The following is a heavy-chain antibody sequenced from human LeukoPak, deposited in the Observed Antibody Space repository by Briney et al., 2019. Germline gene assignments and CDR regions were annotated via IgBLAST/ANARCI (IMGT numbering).Heavy chain of an antibody. D-gene: IGHD3-16*01. CDR2: IYYSGST. V-gene: IGHV4-30-4*01. Sequence: SETLSLTCTVSGGSISSGDYYWSWIRQPPGKGLEWIGYIYYSGSTYYNPSLKSRVIISVDTSKNQFSLKLSSVTAADTAVYYCARAEWGELPTFDYWGQGTLVTVSS. J-gene: IGHJ4*02. CDR3: ARAEWGELPTFDY. CDR1: GGSISSGDYY.